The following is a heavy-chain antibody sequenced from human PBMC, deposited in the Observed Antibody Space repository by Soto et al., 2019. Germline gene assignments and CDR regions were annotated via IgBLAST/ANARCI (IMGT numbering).Heavy chain of an antibody. D-gene: IGHD1-1*01. CDR1: GGSISSGGYY. V-gene: IGHV4-31*03. CDR2: IYYSGST. Sequence: SETLSLTCTVSGGSISSGGYYWSWIRQHPGKGLEWIGYIYYSGSTYYNPSLKSRVTISVDTSKNQFSLKLSSVTAADTAVYYCARESVTKGYKYYYYGMDVWGQGTTVTVSS. J-gene: IGHJ6*02. CDR3: ARESVTKGYKYYYYGMDV.